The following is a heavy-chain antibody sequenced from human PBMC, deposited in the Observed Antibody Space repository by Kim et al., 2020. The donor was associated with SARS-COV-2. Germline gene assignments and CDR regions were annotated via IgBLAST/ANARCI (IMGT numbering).Heavy chain of an antibody. CDR1: GGSISSGDYY. D-gene: IGHD1-26*01. CDR3: ARVVLMPTIVGATSNWFDP. V-gene: IGHV4-30-4*01. J-gene: IGHJ5*02. CDR2: IYYSGST. Sequence: SETLSLTCTVSGGSISSGDYYWSWIRQPPGKGLEWIGYIYYSGSTYYNPSLKSRVTISVDTSKNQFSLKLSSVTAADTAVYYCARVVLMPTIVGATSNWFDPWGQGTLVTVSS.